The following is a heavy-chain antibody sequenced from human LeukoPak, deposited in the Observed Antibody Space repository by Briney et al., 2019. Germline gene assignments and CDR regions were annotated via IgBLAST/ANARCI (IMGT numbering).Heavy chain of an antibody. D-gene: IGHD3-16*01. V-gene: IGHV3-53*04. Sequence: PGGSLRLSCAASGFTDSSNYMSWVRQAPGKALEWVSVIYSGGSTYYADFVKGRFTISRHNSKNTLYLQMNSLRAEDTAVYYCSVKVMATGVYYYYGMDVWGQGTTVTVSS. CDR1: GFTDSSNY. J-gene: IGHJ6*02. CDR2: IYSGGST. CDR3: SVKVMATGVYYYYGMDV.